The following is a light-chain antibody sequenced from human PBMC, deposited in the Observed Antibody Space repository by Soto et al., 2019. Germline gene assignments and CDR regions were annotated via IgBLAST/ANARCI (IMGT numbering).Light chain of an antibody. J-gene: IGKJ4*02. CDR3: QQRSNWPRGLT. Sequence: EIVLTQSPATLSLSPGERATLSCRASQSVSSYLAWYQQKPGQAPRLLIYDASNRATGIPARFSGSGSGTGFTLTISGLEAEDFAVYCCQQRSNWPRGLTFGGGTKVEIK. V-gene: IGKV3-11*01. CDR1: QSVSSY. CDR2: DAS.